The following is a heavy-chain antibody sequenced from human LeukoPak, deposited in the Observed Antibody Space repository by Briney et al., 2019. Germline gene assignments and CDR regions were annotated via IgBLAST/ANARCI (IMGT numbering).Heavy chain of an antibody. CDR2: IYYSGST. CDR3: ARLDYGDPRAPFDY. J-gene: IGHJ4*02. V-gene: IGHV4-39*01. Sequence: SETLSLTCTVSGGSISSSSYYWGWIRQPPGKGLEWIGSIYYSGSTYYNPSLESRVTISVDTSKNQFSLKLSSVTAADTAVYYCARLDYGDPRAPFDYWGQGTLVTVSS. CDR1: GGSISSSSYY. D-gene: IGHD4-17*01.